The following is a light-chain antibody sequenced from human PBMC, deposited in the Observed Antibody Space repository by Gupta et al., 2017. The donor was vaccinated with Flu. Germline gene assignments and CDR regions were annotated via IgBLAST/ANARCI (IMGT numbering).Light chain of an antibody. J-gene: IGLJ2*01. Sequence: SSVLTQPPSVSVAPGQTARSTCGGNNIGSKSVHWYQQMPGQAPVLVLYDNSDRPSGIPERFSGSNYGTTATLTINRVEAGDEADYYCQVSERSSDHRQFGGGTKRTVL. V-gene: IGLV3-21*02. CDR1: NIGSKS. CDR3: QVSERSSDHRQ. CDR2: DNS.